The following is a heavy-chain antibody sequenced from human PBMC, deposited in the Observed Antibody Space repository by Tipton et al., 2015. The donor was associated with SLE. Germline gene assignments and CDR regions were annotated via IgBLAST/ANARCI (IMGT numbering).Heavy chain of an antibody. CDR2: IYYSGST. D-gene: IGHD5-24*01. CDR3: ARVGRDDYNFDY. J-gene: IGHJ4*02. V-gene: IGHV4-59*01. CDR1: GGSISSYY. Sequence: TLSLTCIVSGGSISSYYWSWIRQPPGKGLEWIGYIYYSGSTNYNPSLKSRVTISEDTSKNQFSLKMSSATAADTAVYYCARVGRDDYNFDYWGQETLFTVSS.